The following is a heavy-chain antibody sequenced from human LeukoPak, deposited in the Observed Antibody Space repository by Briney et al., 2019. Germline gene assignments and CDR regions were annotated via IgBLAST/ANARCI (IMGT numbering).Heavy chain of an antibody. V-gene: IGHV3-7*01. Sequence: GGSLRLSCAASGFTFSSYWMSWVRQAPGKGLEWVSNINQYGSEKYYVDSVKGRFTISRDNAKNSLYLQINSLRAEDTAVYYCARDSKSVPSSTSCSFFDYWDQGTLVTVSS. J-gene: IGHJ4*02. D-gene: IGHD2-2*01. CDR1: GFTFSSYW. CDR3: ARDSKSVPSSTSCSFFDY. CDR2: INQYGSEK.